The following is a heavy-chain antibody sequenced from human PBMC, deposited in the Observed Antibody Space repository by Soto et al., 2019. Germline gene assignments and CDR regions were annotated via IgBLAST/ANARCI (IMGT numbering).Heavy chain of an antibody. CDR1: GDSFGTPFYY. V-gene: IGHV4-39*01. CDR2: VYSTGHT. Sequence: SETLSLTCTVSGDSFGTPFYYWGWIRQPPGRGLEWVVCVYSTGHTYHNPTHKGRVTISLDTSNNHFSVKLSSVTAANTAVYYSARHSDYYYGSGSYGAAFDPWGQGTLVTVSS. D-gene: IGHD3-10*01. CDR3: ARHSDYYYGSGSYGAAFDP. J-gene: IGHJ5*02.